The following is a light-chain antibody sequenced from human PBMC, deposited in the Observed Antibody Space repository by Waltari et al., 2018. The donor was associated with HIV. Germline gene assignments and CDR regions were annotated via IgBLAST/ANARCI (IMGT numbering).Light chain of an antibody. Sequence: IVMTQTPLSLPVTPGEPASISCASSQSLLDGDDGNTYLDWFLQKPGQSPQLLIYSLSYRVSGVPDRFSGSGSGTNFTLKISRVEAVDSATYYCMQRIEFPITFGQGTRLEIK. J-gene: IGKJ5*01. V-gene: IGKV2-40*01. CDR1: QSLLDGDDGNTY. CDR3: MQRIEFPIT. CDR2: SLS.